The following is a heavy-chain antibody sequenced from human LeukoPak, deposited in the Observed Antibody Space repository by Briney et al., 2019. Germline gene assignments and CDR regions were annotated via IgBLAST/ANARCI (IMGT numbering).Heavy chain of an antibody. J-gene: IGHJ5*02. Sequence: SETLSLTCTVSCRSISSPSYYWVWIRQPPGKALEWIGSIYYSGSTYYNPSLKTRVTISVDTSKNQFSLKLSSVTAADTAVYYCARHEQWLGSLDPWGQGTLVTVSS. D-gene: IGHD6-19*01. CDR3: ARHEQWLGSLDP. V-gene: IGHV4-39*01. CDR1: CRSISSPSYY. CDR2: IYYSGST.